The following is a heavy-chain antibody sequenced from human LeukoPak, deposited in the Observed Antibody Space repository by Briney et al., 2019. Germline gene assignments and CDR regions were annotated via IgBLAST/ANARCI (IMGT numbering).Heavy chain of an antibody. CDR1: GFTFSSYA. J-gene: IGHJ4*02. CDR2: ISSSGKPI. Sequence: GGSLRLSCAASGFTFSSYAMTWVRQAPGKGLEWVSYISSSGKPISYADSVKGRFTISRDNAKNSLYLQMNSLRAEDTAVYYCARGGRVQLERRPLDYWGQGTLVTVSS. D-gene: IGHD1-1*01. V-gene: IGHV3-48*04. CDR3: ARGGRVQLERRPLDY.